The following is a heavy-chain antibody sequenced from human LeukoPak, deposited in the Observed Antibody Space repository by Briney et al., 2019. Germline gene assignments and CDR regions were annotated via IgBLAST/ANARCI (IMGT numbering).Heavy chain of an antibody. CDR3: ARAGWDRSDSSSWNPYYYYCMDV. CDR2: IRYDGSNK. Sequence: GGSLRLSCAASGFTFSSYGMHWVRQAPGKGLEWVAFIRYDGSNKYYADSVKGRFTISRDNSKNTLYLQMNSLRAEDTAVYYCARAGWDRSDSSSWNPYYYYCMDVWGKGTTVTVSS. D-gene: IGHD6-13*01. J-gene: IGHJ6*03. CDR1: GFTFSSYG. V-gene: IGHV3-30*02.